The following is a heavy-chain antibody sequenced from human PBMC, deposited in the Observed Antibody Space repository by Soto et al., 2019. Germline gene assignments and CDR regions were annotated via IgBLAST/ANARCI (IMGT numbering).Heavy chain of an antibody. CDR2: IKSKTVGGTT. Sequence: EVQLVESGGGLVKPGGSLRLSCAASGFTFSNAWMSWVRQAPGKGLEWVGRIKSKTVGGTTDYVAPVKGRFTISRDDSKNTLYLQMNSLKSEDTAVYYCTTGGLGTWGQGTLVTVSS. CDR1: GFTFSNAW. J-gene: IGHJ5*02. V-gene: IGHV3-15*01. CDR3: TTGGLGT. D-gene: IGHD5-12*01.